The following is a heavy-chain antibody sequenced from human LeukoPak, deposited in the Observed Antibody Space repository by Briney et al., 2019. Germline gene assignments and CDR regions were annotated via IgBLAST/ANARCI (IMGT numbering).Heavy chain of an antibody. CDR2: ISAYNGNT. CDR3: AREIDYYGSGSYWDY. Sequence: ASVKVSCKASGYTFTSYGISWVRQAPGQGLEWMGWISAYNGNTNYAQKLQGRVTMTTDTSTSTAYMELRSLRSDDTAVYYCAREIDYYGSGSYWDYWGQGTLVTVSS. D-gene: IGHD3-10*01. V-gene: IGHV1-18*01. J-gene: IGHJ4*02. CDR1: GYTFTSYG.